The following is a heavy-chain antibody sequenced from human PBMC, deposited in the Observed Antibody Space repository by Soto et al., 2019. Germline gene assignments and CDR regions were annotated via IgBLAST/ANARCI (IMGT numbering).Heavy chain of an antibody. V-gene: IGHV1-18*01. Sequence: ASVKVSCKASGYTFTNYGISWVRQAPGQGLEWMGWINTYNGNTNHAQKLQGRVTMTTDTSTSTAYMELRSLRSDDTAVYYCARGVGSGTYYNQYNWFDPWGQRTLVIVSS. D-gene: IGHD3-10*01. CDR2: INTYNGNT. J-gene: IGHJ5*02. CDR1: GYTFTNYG. CDR3: ARGVGSGTYYNQYNWFDP.